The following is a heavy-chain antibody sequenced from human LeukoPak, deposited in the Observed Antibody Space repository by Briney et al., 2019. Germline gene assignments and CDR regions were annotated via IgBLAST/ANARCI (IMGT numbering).Heavy chain of an antibody. J-gene: IGHJ4*02. CDR2: INSSRSYI. CDR3: ASFRGHPKKGYSYGYVDY. CDR1: LLTLSRYS. V-gene: IGHV3-21*01. Sequence: GWAVTLSLASCLLTLSRYSMNEVRQAAGRGVEGVGSINSSRSYIYYARSVKGRLTISRDNAKNSLYLQMNSLRAEDTAVYYCASFRGHPKKGYSYGYVDYWGQGTMVTVSS. D-gene: IGHD5-18*01.